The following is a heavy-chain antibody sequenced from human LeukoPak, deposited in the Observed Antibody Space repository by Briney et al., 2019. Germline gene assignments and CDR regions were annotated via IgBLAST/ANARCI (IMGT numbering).Heavy chain of an antibody. V-gene: IGHV1-69*13. CDR1: GGTFSSYA. J-gene: IGHJ6*03. Sequence: GASVKVSCKASGGTFSSYAISWVRQAPGQGLEWMGGIIPIFGTANYAQKFQGRVTITADESTSTAYMELSSLRSEDTAVYYCARVLCGYGSGSYCSYYYYMDVWGKGTTVTVSS. D-gene: IGHD3-10*01. CDR3: ARVLCGYGSGSYCSYYYYMDV. CDR2: IIPIFGTA.